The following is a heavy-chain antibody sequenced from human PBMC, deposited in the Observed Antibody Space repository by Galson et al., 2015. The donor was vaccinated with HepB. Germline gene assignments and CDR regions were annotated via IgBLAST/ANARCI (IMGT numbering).Heavy chain of an antibody. D-gene: IGHD5-18*01. CDR3: AKDGGYSYGYHGDY. CDR1: GFTFSSYG. V-gene: IGHV3-30*18. Sequence: SLRLSCAASGFTFSSYGMHWVRQAPGKGLEWVAVISYDGSNKYYADSVKGRFTISRDNSKNTLYLQMNSLRAEDTAVYYCAKDGGYSYGYHGDYWGQGTLVTVSS. CDR2: ISYDGSNK. J-gene: IGHJ4*02.